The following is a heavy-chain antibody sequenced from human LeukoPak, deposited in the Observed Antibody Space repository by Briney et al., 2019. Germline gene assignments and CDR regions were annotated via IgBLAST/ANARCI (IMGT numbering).Heavy chain of an antibody. J-gene: IGHJ4*02. D-gene: IGHD5-24*01. Sequence: GGSLRLSCAASGFTFSSSWMTWVRQAPGKGLEWVANIKYDDSEKYLVESVKGRFTISRDNAQNSLFLQMDSLRVEDTAVYYCVRGRDGSYWGRGTQVTVSS. CDR1: GFTFSSSW. V-gene: IGHV3-7*01. CDR3: VRGRDGSY. CDR2: IKYDDSEK.